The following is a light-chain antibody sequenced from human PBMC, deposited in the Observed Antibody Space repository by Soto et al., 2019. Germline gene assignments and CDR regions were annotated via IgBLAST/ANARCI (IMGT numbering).Light chain of an antibody. CDR1: RLDVGGYNY. Sequence: QSALTQPASVSGSPGQSITISCTGTRLDVGGYNYVSWYQHHPGKAPKLIIYEVTNRPSGVSDRFSGSKSDNTASLTISGLQTEDEADYYCCSYVSSKTYVFGTGTKLTVL. CDR3: CSYVSSKTYV. CDR2: EVT. V-gene: IGLV2-14*01. J-gene: IGLJ1*01.